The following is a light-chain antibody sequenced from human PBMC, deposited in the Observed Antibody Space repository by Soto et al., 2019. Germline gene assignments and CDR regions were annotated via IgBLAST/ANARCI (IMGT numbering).Light chain of an antibody. CDR2: GAS. V-gene: IGKV3-15*01. J-gene: IGKJ1*01. CDR1: QSVSSSY. CDR3: QQYNNWPPWT. Sequence: IVLTQSPGTLSLSPGERATLSCRGIQSVSSSYLAWYQQKPGQAPRLLIYGASTRATGIPARFSGSGSGTEFTLTISSLQSEDFAVYYCQQYNNWPPWTFGQGTKVDIK.